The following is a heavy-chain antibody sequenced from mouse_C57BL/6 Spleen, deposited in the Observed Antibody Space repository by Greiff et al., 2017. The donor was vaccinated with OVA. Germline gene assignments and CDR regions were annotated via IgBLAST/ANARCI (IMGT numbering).Heavy chain of an antibody. V-gene: IGHV6-6*01. D-gene: IGHD1-1*01. J-gene: IGHJ2*01. CDR2: IRNKANNHAT. CDR3: TRGTTVVATGDYFDY. Sequence: EVQRVESGGGLVQPGGSMKLSCAASGFTFSDAWMDWVRQSPEKGLEWVAEIRNKANNHATYYAESVKGRFTISRDDSKSSVYLQMNSLRAEDTGIYYCTRGTTVVATGDYFDYWGQGTTLTVSS. CDR1: GFTFSDAW.